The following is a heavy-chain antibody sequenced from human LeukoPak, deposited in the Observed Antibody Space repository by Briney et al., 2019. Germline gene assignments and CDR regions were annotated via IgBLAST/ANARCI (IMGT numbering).Heavy chain of an antibody. CDR1: GFTFSSYG. V-gene: IGHV3-30*03. CDR3: ARDRWEDTAMVYYYYYYGMDV. D-gene: IGHD5-18*01. Sequence: PGRSLRLSCAASGFTFSSYGMHWVRQAPGKGLEWVAVISYDGSNKYYADSVKGRFTISRDNSKNTLYLQMNSLRAEDTAMYYCARDRWEDTAMVYYYYYYGMDVWGQGTTVTVSS. CDR2: ISYDGSNK. J-gene: IGHJ6*02.